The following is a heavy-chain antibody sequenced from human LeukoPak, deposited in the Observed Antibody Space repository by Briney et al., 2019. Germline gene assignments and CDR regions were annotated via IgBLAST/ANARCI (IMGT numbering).Heavy chain of an antibody. Sequence: SETLSLTCTVSGGSISSYYWSWIRQPAGKGLEWIGRIYTSGSTNYNPSLKSRVTMSVDRSKNQFSLKLSSVTAADTAVYYCARVAQWLPSPNGIYYYYYMDVWGKGTTVTVSS. CDR3: ARVAQWLPSPNGIYYYYYMDV. CDR1: GGSISSYY. J-gene: IGHJ6*03. CDR2: IYTSGST. D-gene: IGHD6-19*01. V-gene: IGHV4-4*07.